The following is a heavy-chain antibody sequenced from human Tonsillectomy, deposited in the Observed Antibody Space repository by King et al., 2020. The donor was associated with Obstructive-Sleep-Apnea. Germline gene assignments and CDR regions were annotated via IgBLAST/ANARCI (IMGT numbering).Heavy chain of an antibody. V-gene: IGHV4-39*01. J-gene: IGHJ4*02. CDR2: IYYSGST. D-gene: IGHD2-15*01. CDR3: ARLVVAGDSFDY. Sequence: LQLQESGPGLVKPSATLSLTCTVSGASISSSSYYWGWIRQPPGKGLEWIGSIYYSGSTYYNPSLKSRVTISVDTSKNQFSLKLSSVAAADTAVYYCARLVVAGDSFDYWGQGTLVTVSS. CDR1: GASISSSSYY.